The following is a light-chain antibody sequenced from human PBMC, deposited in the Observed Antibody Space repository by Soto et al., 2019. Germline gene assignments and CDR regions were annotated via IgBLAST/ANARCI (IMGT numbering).Light chain of an antibody. CDR2: DAS. CDR1: QSVRSSH. CDR3: QQYDASPGT. Sequence: EIVLTQSPGTLSLSPGERATLSCRASQSVRSSHLAWYQQKPGQAPRLLIYDASSRATGIPYRISGSGSGTDFTLTFRRLEPEDFAVYYYQQYDASPGTFGQGTTVESK. V-gene: IGKV3-20*01. J-gene: IGKJ1*01.